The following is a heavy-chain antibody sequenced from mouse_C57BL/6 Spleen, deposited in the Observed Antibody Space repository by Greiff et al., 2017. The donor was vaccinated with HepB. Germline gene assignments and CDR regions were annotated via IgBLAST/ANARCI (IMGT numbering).Heavy chain of an antibody. V-gene: IGHV1-61*01. CDR3: ARWNSYYFDY. J-gene: IGHJ2*01. Sequence: QVQLQQSGAELVRPGSSVKLSCKASGYTFTSYWMDWVKQRPGQGLEWIGNIYPSDSETHYNQKFKDKATLTVDKSSSTAYMQLSSLTSEDSAVYYCARWNSYYFDYWGQGTTLTVSS. CDR2: IYPSDSET. CDR1: GYTFTSYW.